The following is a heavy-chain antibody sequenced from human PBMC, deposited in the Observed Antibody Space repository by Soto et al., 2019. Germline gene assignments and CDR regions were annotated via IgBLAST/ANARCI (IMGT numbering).Heavy chain of an antibody. J-gene: IGHJ4*02. D-gene: IGHD3-22*01. CDR3: GKDYGGYPSTPPH. Sequence: EVQLLESGGGLVQPGGSLRLSCAASGITISNYPMSWGRQATGKGLDWVSGISGSGDRTYYADSAKGRFSISKDISKNSLSLQLDSLAVDDTAVYFCGKDYGGYPSTPPHWGQGTLVTVSS. CDR1: GITISNYP. CDR2: ISGSGDRT. V-gene: IGHV3-23*01.